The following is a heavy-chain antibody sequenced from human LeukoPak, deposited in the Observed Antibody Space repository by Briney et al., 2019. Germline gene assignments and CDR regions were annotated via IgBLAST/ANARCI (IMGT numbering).Heavy chain of an antibody. V-gene: IGHV4-61*02. CDR1: GGSISSGDYY. CDR2: IYTSGST. D-gene: IGHD5-12*01. Sequence: SETLSLTCTVSGGSISSGDYYWSWIRQPAGKGREWIGRIYTSGSTNYNPSPKSRVTISVDTSKNQFYLKLSSVTAADTAVYYCPRDNRRRATMTSGGGYFDYWGQGTLVTVSS. CDR3: PRDNRRRATMTSGGGYFDY. J-gene: IGHJ4*02.